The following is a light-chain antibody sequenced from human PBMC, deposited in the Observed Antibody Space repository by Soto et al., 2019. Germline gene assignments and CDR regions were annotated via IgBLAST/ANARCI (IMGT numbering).Light chain of an antibody. CDR2: DNN. J-gene: IGLJ3*02. CDR1: SSNIENYY. V-gene: IGLV1-51*01. CDR3: AAWDDILNGWV. Sequence: QSVLTQPPSVSAAPGQKVTISCSGSSSNIENYYVSWYQQLPGTAPKLLIYDNNKRPSGIPDRFSGSKSGTSATLDITGLQTGDEADYYCAAWDDILNGWVFGGGTKSPS.